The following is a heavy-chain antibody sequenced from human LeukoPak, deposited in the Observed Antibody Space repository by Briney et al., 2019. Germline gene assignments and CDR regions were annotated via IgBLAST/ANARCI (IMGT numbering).Heavy chain of an antibody. CDR1: GXTFSSYA. V-gene: IGHV3-64*01. Sequence: PGGSLRLSCAASGXTFSSYAVHWVRQAPGKGLEYVSAISSNGGSTYYANSVKGRFTISRDNSKNTLYLQMGSLRAEDMAVYYCARQGGSSGPYYFDYWGQGTLVTVSS. J-gene: IGHJ4*02. CDR2: ISSNGGST. CDR3: ARQGGSSGPYYFDY. D-gene: IGHD3-22*01.